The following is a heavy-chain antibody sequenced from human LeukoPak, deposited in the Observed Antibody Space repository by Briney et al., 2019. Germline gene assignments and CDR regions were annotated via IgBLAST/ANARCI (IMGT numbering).Heavy chain of an antibody. J-gene: IGHJ6*03. CDR2: ISGSGGST. CDR3: AKDDYDFYYYMAV. D-gene: IGHD3-3*01. V-gene: IGHV3-23*01. CDR1: GFTFSSYA. Sequence: PGGSLRLSYAASGFTFSSYAMSWVRQAPGKGREWVSAISGSGGSTYYADSVKGRFTISRDNSKNTLYLHMHSLRAEDTAVYYCAKDDYDFYYYMAVWGKGTTVTVSS.